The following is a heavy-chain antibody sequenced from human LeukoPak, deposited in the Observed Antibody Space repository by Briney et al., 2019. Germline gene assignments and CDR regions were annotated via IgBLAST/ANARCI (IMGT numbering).Heavy chain of an antibody. Sequence: GGSLRLSCAASGFTFSSYGMHWVRQAPGKGLEWVAFIRYDGSNKYYADSVKGRFTISRDNSKNTLYLQMNSLRAEDTAVYYCAKGPQSLRYSPLSYYYYYMDVWGKGTTVTISS. CDR3: AKGPQSLRYSPLSYYYYYMDV. D-gene: IGHD5-18*01. CDR1: GFTFSSYG. V-gene: IGHV3-30*02. J-gene: IGHJ6*03. CDR2: IRYDGSNK.